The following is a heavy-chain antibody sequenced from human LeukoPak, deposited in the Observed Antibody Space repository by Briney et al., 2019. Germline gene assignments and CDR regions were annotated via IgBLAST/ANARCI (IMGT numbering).Heavy chain of an antibody. CDR1: GGSISSSNW. CDR2: IYHSGST. V-gene: IGHV4-4*02. CDR3: AAGHYYDSSGYGN. J-gene: IGHJ4*02. Sequence: PSGTLSLTCAVSGGSISSSNWWSWVRQPPGKGLEWIGEIYHSGSTNYNPSLKSRVTISVDKSKNQFSLKLSSVTAADTAVYYCAAGHYYDSSGYGNWGQGTLVTVSS. D-gene: IGHD3-22*01.